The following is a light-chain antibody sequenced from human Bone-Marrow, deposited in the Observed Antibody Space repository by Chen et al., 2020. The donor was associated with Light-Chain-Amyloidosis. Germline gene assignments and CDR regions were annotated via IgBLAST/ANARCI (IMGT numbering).Light chain of an antibody. J-gene: IGLJ1*01. CDR1: SNDD. Sequence: QSALPQPPSASGSPGQSVTISCTGTSNDDVSWYQQYPGKAPKLIIYEVTKRPSGVPDRFSGSKSGNTASLTVSGLQADDEGDYFCSAGGGTNHFYVIGSGTRVTVL. CDR2: EVT. V-gene: IGLV2-8*01. CDR3: SAGGGTNHFYV.